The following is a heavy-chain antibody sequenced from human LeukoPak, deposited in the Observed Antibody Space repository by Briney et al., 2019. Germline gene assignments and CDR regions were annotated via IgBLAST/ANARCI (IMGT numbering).Heavy chain of an antibody. CDR3: ARGFLGGTDQYFDS. J-gene: IGHJ4*02. V-gene: IGHV3-23*01. D-gene: IGHD6-19*01. Sequence: QPGGPLRLSCAASGFTFSTYAMNWVRQAPAKGLEWVSTIGGGGPTTDYPDSVKDRFTISRDNSKNTLYLQMNSLRAEDTAVYFCARGFLGGTDQYFDSWGQGTLVTVSS. CDR2: IGGGGPTT. CDR1: GFTFSTYA.